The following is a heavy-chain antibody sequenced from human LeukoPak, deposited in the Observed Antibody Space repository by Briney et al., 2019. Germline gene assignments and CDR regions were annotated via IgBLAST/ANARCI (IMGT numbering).Heavy chain of an antibody. CDR1: GGTFSSYA. D-gene: IGHD2-2*01. CDR3: ARGVVVVPAATSPYYFDY. Sequence: GASVKVSCKASGGTFSSYAISWVRRAPGQGLEWMGGIIPIFGTANYAQKFQGRVTITADESTSSAYMELSSLRSEDTAVYYCARGVVVVPAATSPYYFDYWGQGTLVTVSS. V-gene: IGHV1-69*13. J-gene: IGHJ4*02. CDR2: IIPIFGTA.